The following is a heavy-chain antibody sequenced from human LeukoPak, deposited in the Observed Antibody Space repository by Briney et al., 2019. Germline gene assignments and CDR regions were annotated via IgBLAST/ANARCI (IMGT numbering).Heavy chain of an antibody. CDR3: TRAYSTGWLGINDF. J-gene: IGHJ4*02. D-gene: IGHD6-19*01. CDR1: GFTFSDYA. V-gene: IGHV3-49*04. Sequence: GGSLRLSCTTSGFTFSDYAMTWVRQAPGKGLEWVGFIRNKANGGTADYAASVKGRFTISRDDSKNIAYLQMNSLKTEDTAVYYCTRAYSTGWLGINDFWGRGALVTVSS. CDR2: IRNKANGGTA.